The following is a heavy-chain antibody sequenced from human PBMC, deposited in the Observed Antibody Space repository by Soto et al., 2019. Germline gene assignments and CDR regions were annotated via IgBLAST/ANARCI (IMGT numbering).Heavy chain of an antibody. CDR3: ARILEKAAGPSYYYYGMDV. CDR2: IFSNDEK. D-gene: IGHD6-13*01. J-gene: IGHJ6*02. Sequence: SGPTLVNPTETLTLTCTVSGFSLSNARMGVSWIRQPPGKALEWLAHIFSNDEKSYSTSLKSRLTISKDTSKSQVVLTMTNMDPVDTATYYCARILEKAAGPSYYYYGMDVWGQGTTVTISS. V-gene: IGHV2-26*01. CDR1: GFSLSNARMG.